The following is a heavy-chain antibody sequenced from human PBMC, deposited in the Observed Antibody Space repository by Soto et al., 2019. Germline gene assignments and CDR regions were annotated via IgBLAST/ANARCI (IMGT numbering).Heavy chain of an antibody. CDR3: TRLAAAGGIDY. V-gene: IGHV3-73*01. CDR2: VRNKGNSYET. D-gene: IGHD6-13*01. Sequence: EVQLVESGGGLVQPGGSLKLSCAASGFTFSGSAMHWVRQASGKGLEWVGRVRNKGNSYETVFAASVKGRFTISRDDSNHTVYLEMHSLTTEDTAVYSWTRLAAAGGIDYWGQGTLVTVSS. J-gene: IGHJ4*02. CDR1: GFTFSGSA.